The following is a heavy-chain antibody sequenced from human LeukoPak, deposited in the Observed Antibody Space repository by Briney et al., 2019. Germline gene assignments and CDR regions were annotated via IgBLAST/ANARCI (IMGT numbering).Heavy chain of an antibody. CDR2: ISYDGSNK. Sequence: GGPLRLSCAASGFTFSSYAMHWVRQAPGKGLEWVAVISYDGSNKYYADSVKGRFTISRDNSKNTLYLQMDSLRAEDTAVYYCAREYYGSGSYTRSLDYWGQGTLVTVSS. D-gene: IGHD3-10*01. CDR3: AREYYGSGSYTRSLDY. CDR1: GFTFSSYA. V-gene: IGHV3-30*04. J-gene: IGHJ4*02.